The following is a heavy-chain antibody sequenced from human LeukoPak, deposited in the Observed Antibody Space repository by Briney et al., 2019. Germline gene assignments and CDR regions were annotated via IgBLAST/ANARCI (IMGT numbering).Heavy chain of an antibody. CDR2: IYYSGST. V-gene: IGHV4-39*01. CDR1: GGSISSYY. Sequence: SETLSLTCTVSGGSISSYYWGWIRQPPGKGLEWIGSIYYSGSTYYNPSLKSRVTISLDTSKDQFSLKLSSVTAADTALYYCARQGSAAASDYWGQGTLVTVSS. CDR3: ARQGSAAASDY. D-gene: IGHD6-13*01. J-gene: IGHJ4*02.